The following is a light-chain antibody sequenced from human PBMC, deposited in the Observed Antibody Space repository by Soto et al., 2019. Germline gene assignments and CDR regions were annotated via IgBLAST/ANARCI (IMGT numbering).Light chain of an antibody. CDR1: QSVTSNY. Sequence: EILLTQYPGTLSLSPGERATLSCRASQSVTSNYLAGYQQNPGKDTRLLIYVASNRDPGIPDRFSGSGSGTDFTLTISRLEPDDFAVYYCQQYARLPRTFGQGTKVDI. CDR2: VAS. J-gene: IGKJ1*01. CDR3: QQYARLPRT. V-gene: IGKV3-20*01.